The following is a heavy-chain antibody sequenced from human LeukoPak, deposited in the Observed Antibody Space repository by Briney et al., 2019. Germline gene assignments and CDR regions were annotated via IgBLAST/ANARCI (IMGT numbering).Heavy chain of an antibody. Sequence: PGGSLRLSCAASGFTFVDYAMHWVRQAPGKGLEWVSGISWNSGSIGYADSVKGRFTISRDNAKNSLYLQMNSLRAEDTALYYCAKENPTVSWGQGTLVTVSS. J-gene: IGHJ4*02. D-gene: IGHD4-17*01. V-gene: IGHV3-9*01. CDR1: GFTFVDYA. CDR3: AKENPTVS. CDR2: ISWNSGSI.